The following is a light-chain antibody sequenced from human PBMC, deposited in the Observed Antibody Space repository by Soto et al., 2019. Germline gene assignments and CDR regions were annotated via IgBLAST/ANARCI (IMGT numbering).Light chain of an antibody. V-gene: IGLV2-14*01. J-gene: IGLJ1*01. Sequence: QSALTQPASVSGSPGQSITISCTGTSSDVGGYNYASWYQQHPGKAPKLMIYDVSNRPSGVSNRFSGSKSGNTASLTISGLQAEDEADYYCSSYTSSSTNYVVGTGTKVTVL. CDR2: DVS. CDR3: SSYTSSSTNYV. CDR1: SSDVGGYNY.